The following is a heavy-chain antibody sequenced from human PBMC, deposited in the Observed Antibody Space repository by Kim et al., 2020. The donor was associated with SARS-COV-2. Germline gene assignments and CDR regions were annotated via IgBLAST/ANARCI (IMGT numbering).Heavy chain of an antibody. V-gene: IGHV4-34*01. J-gene: IGHJ4*02. D-gene: IGHD5-18*01. CDR3: ARGGRGYSYGYVGY. Sequence: NPSLKSRVTISVDTSKNQFSLKLSSVTAADTAVYYCARGGRGYSYGYVGYWGQGTLVTVSS.